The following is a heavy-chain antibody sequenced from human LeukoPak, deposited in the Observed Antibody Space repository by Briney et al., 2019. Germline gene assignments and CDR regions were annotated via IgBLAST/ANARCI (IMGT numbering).Heavy chain of an antibody. V-gene: IGHV3-30-3*01. CDR3: AKARSYYNGAFDY. CDR2: ISYDGSNK. CDR1: GFTFSSYA. Sequence: GGSLRLSCAASGFTFSSYAMHWVRQAPGKGLEWVAVISYDGSNKYYADSVKGRFTISRDNSKNTLYLQMNSLRAEDAAVYYCAKARSYYNGAFDYWGQGTLVTVSS. J-gene: IGHJ4*02. D-gene: IGHD3-10*01.